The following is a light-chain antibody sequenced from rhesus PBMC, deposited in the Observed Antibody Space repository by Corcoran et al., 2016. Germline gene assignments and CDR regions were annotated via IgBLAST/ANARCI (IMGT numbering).Light chain of an antibody. CDR2: DAS. Sequence: DIQLTQSPSSLSASVGDRVTITCRASQGISSYLAWYQQKPGKAPKLLIYDASNLQSGVPSRFSGSGSVTDFTLTISRLQPEDFAVYYCQQRNSYPFTFGPGTKLDIK. V-gene: IGKV1-38*01. J-gene: IGKJ3*01. CDR3: QQRNSYPFT. CDR1: QGISSY.